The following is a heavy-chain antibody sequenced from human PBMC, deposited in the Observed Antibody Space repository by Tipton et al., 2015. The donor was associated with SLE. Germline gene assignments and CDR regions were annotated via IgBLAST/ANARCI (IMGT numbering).Heavy chain of an antibody. Sequence: TLSLTCAVSGYSIISNYYWGWIRQPPGKGLEWIGRIYHSGKTYYNPSLKSRVTISLDTSKNHFSLNLSSVTAADTAIYYCARALWGSYSSSSTAYMDVWGKGATVTVSS. D-gene: IGHD6-13*01. CDR1: GYSIISNYY. CDR3: ARALWGSYSSSSTAYMDV. V-gene: IGHV4-38-2*01. J-gene: IGHJ6*03. CDR2: IYHSGKT.